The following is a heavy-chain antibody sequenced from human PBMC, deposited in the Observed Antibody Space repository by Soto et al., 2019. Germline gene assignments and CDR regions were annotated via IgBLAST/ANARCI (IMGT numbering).Heavy chain of an antibody. J-gene: IGHJ4*02. CDR2: IYHSGST. D-gene: IGHD3-22*01. Sequence: PSETLSLTCAVSGGSISSGGYSWSWIRQPPGKGLEWIGYIYHSGSTYYNPSLKSRVTISVDRSKNQFSLKLSSVTAADTAVYYCASTKTYYYDSSGGSCPILYYFDYWGQGTLVTVSS. V-gene: IGHV4-30-2*01. CDR1: GGSISSGGYS. CDR3: ASTKTYYYDSSGGSCPILYYFDY.